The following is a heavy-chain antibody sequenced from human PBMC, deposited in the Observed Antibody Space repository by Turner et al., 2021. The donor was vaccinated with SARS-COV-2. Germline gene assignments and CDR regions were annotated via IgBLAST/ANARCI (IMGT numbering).Heavy chain of an antibody. CDR3: ACYLVSATRYYYYGMDV. CDR1: VGSISSSSYS. Sequence: LQLPESGPGLVKPSGTRSLTCTVSVGSISSSSYSWGCILQPPGKVLEWIGSSYYSRSTYYNPSLKSRVTISVDTSKNQFSLKLSSVTVADTAVYYCACYLVSATRYYYYGMDVWGQGTTVTVSS. V-gene: IGHV4-39*01. CDR2: SYYSRST. J-gene: IGHJ6*02. D-gene: IGHD2-15*01.